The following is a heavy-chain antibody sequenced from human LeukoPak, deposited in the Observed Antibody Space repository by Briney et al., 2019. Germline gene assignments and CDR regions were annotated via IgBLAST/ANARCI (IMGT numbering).Heavy chain of an antibody. D-gene: IGHD3-10*01. V-gene: IGHV4-34*01. Sequence: SETLSLTCAVYGGSFSGYYWSWIRQPPGKGLEWIGEINHSGSTNYSPSLKSRVTISVDTSKNQFSLKLSSVTAADTAVYYCARAPSMVRGVPTDYWGRGTLVTVSS. J-gene: IGHJ4*02. CDR1: GGSFSGYY. CDR3: ARAPSMVRGVPTDY. CDR2: INHSGST.